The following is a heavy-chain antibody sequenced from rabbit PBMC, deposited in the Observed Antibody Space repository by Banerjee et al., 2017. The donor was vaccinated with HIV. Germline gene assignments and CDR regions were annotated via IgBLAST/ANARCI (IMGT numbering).Heavy chain of an antibody. CDR2: IYAGSSVST. J-gene: IGHJ6*01. CDR1: GFSFSSSYY. Sequence: QSLEESGGDLVKPGASLTLTCTASGFSFSSSYYMCWVRQAPGKGLEWIACIYAGSSVSTYYASWAKGRFTISKTSSTTVTLQMTSMTGADTDTYFCVRDGASSGYYGLWGPGTLVTVS. V-gene: IGHV1S40*01. D-gene: IGHD1-1*01. CDR3: VRDGASSGYYGL.